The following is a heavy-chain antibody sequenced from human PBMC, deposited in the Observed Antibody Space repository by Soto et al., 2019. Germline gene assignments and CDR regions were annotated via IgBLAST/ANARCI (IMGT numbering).Heavy chain of an antibody. Sequence: EVQLVESGGGLVQPGGSLRLSCAASGFTFTNYAMHWVRQAPGKGLEYVSAISSNGGSTYYANSVKGRFTISRDNSKNTLYLQMGSLRAEGMAVYYCARGPAFFDYWGQGTLVTVSS. CDR1: GFTFTNYA. CDR2: ISSNGGST. J-gene: IGHJ4*02. CDR3: ARGPAFFDY. V-gene: IGHV3-64*01.